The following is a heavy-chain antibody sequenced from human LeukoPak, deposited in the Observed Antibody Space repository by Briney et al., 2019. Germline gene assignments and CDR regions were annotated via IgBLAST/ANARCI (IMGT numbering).Heavy chain of an antibody. D-gene: IGHD1-1*01. CDR3: ARDDPFDY. V-gene: IGHV3-23*01. CDR2: ISSSGGGT. J-gene: IGHJ4*02. Sequence: PGGSLRLSCAASGFTFRTYAMSWVRQAPGKGLEWVSAISSSGGGTYDADSVKGRFTSSRDNSKNTLYLQMNRLRAEDTAVYYCARDDPFDYWGRGTLVTVSS. CDR1: GFTFRTYA.